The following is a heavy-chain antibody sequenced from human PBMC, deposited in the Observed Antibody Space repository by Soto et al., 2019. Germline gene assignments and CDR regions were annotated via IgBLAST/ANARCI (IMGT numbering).Heavy chain of an antibody. CDR1: GFSLSTSGVG. Sequence: QITLKESGPTLVKPTQTLTLTCTFSGFSLSTSGVGVGWIRQPPGKALEWLALIYWDDDKRYSPSLKSRLIVTKDNSRGHVVLTMTDMDPVHTATYFCAHGSSGSFCDYWGQGTLVTVAS. D-gene: IGHD3-10*01. CDR2: IYWDDDK. J-gene: IGHJ4*02. CDR3: AHGSSGSFCDY. V-gene: IGHV2-5*02.